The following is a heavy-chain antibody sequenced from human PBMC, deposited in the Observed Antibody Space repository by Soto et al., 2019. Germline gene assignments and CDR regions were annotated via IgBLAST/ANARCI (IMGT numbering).Heavy chain of an antibody. J-gene: IGHJ6*02. CDR3: ARQQQLVYYYYGMDV. D-gene: IGHD6-13*01. CDR1: GGSISSSSYY. V-gene: IGHV4-39*01. CDR2: IYYSGST. Sequence: PSETLSLTCTVSGGSISSSSYYWGWIRQPPGKGLEWIGSIYYSGSTYYNPSLKSRVTISVDTSKNQFSLKLSSVTAADTAVYYCARQQQLVYYYYGMDVWGQGTTVTVSS.